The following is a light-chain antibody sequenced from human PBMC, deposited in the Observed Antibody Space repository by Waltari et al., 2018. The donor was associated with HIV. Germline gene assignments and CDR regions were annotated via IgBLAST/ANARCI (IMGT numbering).Light chain of an antibody. CDR2: SNN. CDR3: SAWDDSLNGLL. J-gene: IGLJ2*01. CDR1: HSNIGPNT. V-gene: IGLV1-44*01. Sequence: QSVLTQPPSASGTPGQRVPISCSGTHSNIGPNTVNWYHQLPGTAPKLLIFSNNQRPSGVPDRFSGSKSGTSASLAISGLQSEDEAVYYCSAWDDSLNGLLFGGGTKLTVL.